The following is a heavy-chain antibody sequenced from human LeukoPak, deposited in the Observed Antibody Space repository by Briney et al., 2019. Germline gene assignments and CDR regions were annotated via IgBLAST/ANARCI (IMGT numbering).Heavy chain of an antibody. D-gene: IGHD2-15*01. J-gene: IGHJ6*03. CDR2: ISSSSSYI. V-gene: IGHV3-21*01. CDR1: GFTFSSYS. Sequence: GGSLRLSCAASGFTFSSYSMNWVRQAPEKGLEWVSTISSSSSYIYYADSVKGRFTISRDNAKNSLYLQMNSLRAEDTAVYYCARWYCSGGSCHPAFDQYYYYMDVWGKGTTVTISS. CDR3: ARWYCSGGSCHPAFDQYYYYMDV.